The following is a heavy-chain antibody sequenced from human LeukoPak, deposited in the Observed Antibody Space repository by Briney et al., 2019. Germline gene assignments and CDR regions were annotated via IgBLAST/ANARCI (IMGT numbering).Heavy chain of an antibody. Sequence: ASVKVSCKASGGTFSSYAISWVRQAPGQGLEWMGGIIPIFGTANYAQKFQGRVTITTDESTSTAYMELSSLRSEDTAVYYSATQSGVVAATASYYYYMDVWGKGTTVTVSS. D-gene: IGHD2-15*01. V-gene: IGHV1-69*05. CDR3: ATQSGVVAATASYYYYMDV. CDR2: IIPIFGTA. J-gene: IGHJ6*03. CDR1: GGTFSSYA.